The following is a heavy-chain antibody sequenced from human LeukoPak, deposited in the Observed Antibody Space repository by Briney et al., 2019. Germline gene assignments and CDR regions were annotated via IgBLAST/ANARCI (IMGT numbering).Heavy chain of an antibody. CDR3: AKSAVAGTGGYFDY. D-gene: IGHD6-19*01. CDR1: GFTFDDYA. Sequence: GRSLRLSCAASGFTFDDYAMHWVRQAPGKGLEWVSGISWDSGSIGYADSVKGRFTISRDNAKNSLYLQMNSLRAEDMALYYCAKSAVAGTGGYFDYWGQGTLVTVSS. J-gene: IGHJ4*02. CDR2: ISWDSGSI. V-gene: IGHV3-9*03.